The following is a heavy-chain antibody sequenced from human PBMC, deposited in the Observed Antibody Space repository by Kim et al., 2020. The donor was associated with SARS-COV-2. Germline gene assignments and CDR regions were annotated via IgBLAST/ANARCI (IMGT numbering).Heavy chain of an antibody. V-gene: IGHV3-53*01. CDR3: ARDQALDI. J-gene: IGHJ3*02. CDR2: IHSDGNT. Sequence: GGSLRLSCAASGFAVNSNYMSWVRQAPGKGLEWVSVIHSDGNTYHADSVKGRFTISRDNSENTLYLQMNSLRAEDTAVYYCARDQALDIWGQGTMVTVSS. CDR1: GFAVNSNY.